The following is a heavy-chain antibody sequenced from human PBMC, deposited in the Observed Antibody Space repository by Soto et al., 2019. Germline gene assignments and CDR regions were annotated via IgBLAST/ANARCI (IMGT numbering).Heavy chain of an antibody. J-gene: IGHJ5*01. CDR3: AVGYGSGGSCYWFVY. D-gene: IGHD2-15*01. V-gene: IGHV4-4*02. Sequence: SETLSLTCAVSGGSISSSNWWSWVRQPPGKGLEWIGEIYHSGSTNYNPSLKSRVTISVDKSKNQFSLKLSSVTAADTAVYYCAVGYGSGGSCYWFVYWGQGTLVTVSS. CDR1: GGSISSSNW. CDR2: IYHSGST.